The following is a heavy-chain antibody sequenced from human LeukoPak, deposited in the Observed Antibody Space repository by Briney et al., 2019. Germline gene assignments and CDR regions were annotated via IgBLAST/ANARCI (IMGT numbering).Heavy chain of an antibody. CDR2: IYTSGST. D-gene: IGHD7-27*01. J-gene: IGHJ3*02. CDR1: GGSISSGSYY. Sequence: PSETLSLTCTVSGGSISSGSYYWSWIRQPAGKGLEWIGRIYTSGSTNYNPSLKSRVTISVDTSMNQFSLKLSSVTAADTAVYYCARQKLGLYAFDIWGQGTMVTVSS. V-gene: IGHV4-61*02. CDR3: ARQKLGLYAFDI.